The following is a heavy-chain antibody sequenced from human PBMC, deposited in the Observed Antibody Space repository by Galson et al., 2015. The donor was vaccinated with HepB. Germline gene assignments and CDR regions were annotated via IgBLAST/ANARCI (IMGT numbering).Heavy chain of an antibody. Sequence: SLRLSCAASGFTFSPYWMHWVCQVPGKGLVWVSRINADGSSTTYADSVKGRFTISRDNAKNTLYLEMNSLRAEDTGVYYCVRDGDIGDYALDYWGPGILVTVSS. CDR1: GFTFSPYW. V-gene: IGHV3-74*01. CDR2: INADGSST. D-gene: IGHD4-17*01. CDR3: VRDGDIGDYALDY. J-gene: IGHJ4*02.